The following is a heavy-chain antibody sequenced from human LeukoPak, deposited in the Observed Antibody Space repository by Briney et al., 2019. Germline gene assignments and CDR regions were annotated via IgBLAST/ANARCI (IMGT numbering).Heavy chain of an antibody. Sequence: SGGSLRLSCAASGVTVSTIYMGWVRQAPGKGLDWVSVIYPDGKAYYAESVKGRFTISRDSSENTLFLQMNSLRAEDTAVYYCATRDRNNGVDYWGQGTQVTVSS. CDR1: GVTVSTIY. CDR3: ATRDRNNGVDY. D-gene: IGHD2-8*01. J-gene: IGHJ4*02. V-gene: IGHV3-53*01. CDR2: IYPDGKA.